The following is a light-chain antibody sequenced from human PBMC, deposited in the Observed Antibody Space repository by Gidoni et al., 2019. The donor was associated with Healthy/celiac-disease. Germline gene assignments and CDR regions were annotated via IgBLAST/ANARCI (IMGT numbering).Light chain of an antibody. J-gene: IGKJ2*01. CDR1: QSVLYSSNNKNY. CDR2: WAS. CDR3: QQYYSTPYT. V-gene: IGKV4-1*01. Sequence: VSLGERATINCKSSQSVLYSSNNKNYLAWYQQKPGQPPKLLIYWASTRESGVPDRFSGSGSGTDFTLTISSLQAEDGAVCYCQQYYSTPYTFGQGTKLEIK.